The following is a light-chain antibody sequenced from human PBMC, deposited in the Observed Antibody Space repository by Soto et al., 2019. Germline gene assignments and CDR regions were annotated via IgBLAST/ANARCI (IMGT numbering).Light chain of an antibody. CDR2: GAS. V-gene: IGKV3-15*01. CDR1: QSVGTN. CDR3: QQYDGYSPQT. J-gene: IGKJ1*01. Sequence: EIVMTQSPATLSMSPGERATLSCRASQSVGTNVAWFQQKPGQPPRLLMYGASTWASGIPVRFSGSGSGTDFTLTISSLQSEDFATYYCQQYDGYSPQTFGQGTKVEIK.